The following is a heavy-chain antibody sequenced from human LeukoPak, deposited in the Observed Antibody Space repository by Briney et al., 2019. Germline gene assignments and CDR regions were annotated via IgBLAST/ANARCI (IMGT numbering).Heavy chain of an antibody. Sequence: PSETLSLTCTVSGGSINSYYWSWIRQPPGKGLECIGYIHYTGSTNYNPSLKSRVTISVDTSKNQFSLKLSSVTAADTAVYYCARWYYYGSGSYSPNFDYWGQGTLVTVSS. CDR2: IHYTGST. D-gene: IGHD3-10*01. CDR3: ARWYYYGSGSYSPNFDY. J-gene: IGHJ4*02. CDR1: GGSINSYY. V-gene: IGHV4-59*12.